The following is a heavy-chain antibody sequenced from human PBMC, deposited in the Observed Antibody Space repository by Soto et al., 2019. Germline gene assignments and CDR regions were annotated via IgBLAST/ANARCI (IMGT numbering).Heavy chain of an antibody. J-gene: IGHJ4*02. D-gene: IGHD3-3*01. CDR1: GGSISSSSYY. V-gene: IGHV4-39*01. Sequence: QMQLQESGPGLVKPSETLSLTCTVSGGSISSSSYYWGWVRQSPGKGLEWIGSIYYAGDTQYNPSRKSRVTLSVERSNNQFSLKVTSVAAADTAVYYCARQEATMGDYAFWSGFPVAHWGQGTLVTVSS. CDR2: IYYAGDT. CDR3: ARQEATMGDYAFWSGFPVAH.